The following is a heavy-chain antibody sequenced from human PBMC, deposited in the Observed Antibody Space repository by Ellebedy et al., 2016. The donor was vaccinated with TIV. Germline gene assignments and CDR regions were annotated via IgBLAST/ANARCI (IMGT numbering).Heavy chain of an antibody. D-gene: IGHD6-6*01. Sequence: GESLKISCAASGFSFSSYWMSWVSQAPGKGLEWVANIKEDGSEKHYVGSVEGRFTISRDNVKHSLYLQMNSLRAEDTAMYYCARDKFSSSTGGSKFNYWGQGTLVTVSS. CDR3: ARDKFSSSTGGSKFNY. V-gene: IGHV3-7*01. J-gene: IGHJ4*02. CDR1: GFSFSSYW. CDR2: IKEDGSEK.